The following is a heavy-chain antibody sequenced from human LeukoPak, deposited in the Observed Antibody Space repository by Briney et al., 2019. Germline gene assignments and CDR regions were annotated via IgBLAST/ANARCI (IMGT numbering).Heavy chain of an antibody. V-gene: IGHV4-61*01. CDR2: IYYSGST. CDR3: ARAYYDSSGYLLVDP. Sequence: SETLSLTCTVSGGSVSSGSYYWSWIRQPPGRGLEWIGYIYYSGSTNYNPSLKSRVTISVDTSKNQFSLKLNSVTAADTAVYYCARAYYDSSGYLLVDPWGQGTLVTVSS. J-gene: IGHJ5*02. D-gene: IGHD3-22*01. CDR1: GGSVSSGSYY.